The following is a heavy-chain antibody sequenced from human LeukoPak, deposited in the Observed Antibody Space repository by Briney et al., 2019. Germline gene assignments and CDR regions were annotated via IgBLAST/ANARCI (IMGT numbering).Heavy chain of an antibody. J-gene: IGHJ6*02. D-gene: IGHD6-19*01. Sequence: SGGSLRLSCAASGFTFRSYWMSWVRQAPGKGLEWVANIQDDGTEKNYIDSVQGRFTISRDNAKTSLYLQMNSLRAEDTAVYYCARDSTVATYYGVDVWGQGTTVTVS. CDR2: IQDDGTEK. CDR3: ARDSTVATYYGVDV. CDR1: GFTFRSYW. V-gene: IGHV3-7*01.